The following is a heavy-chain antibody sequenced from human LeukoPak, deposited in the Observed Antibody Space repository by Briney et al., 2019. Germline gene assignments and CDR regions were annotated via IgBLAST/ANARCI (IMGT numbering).Heavy chain of an antibody. V-gene: IGHV3-48*03. Sequence: PGGSLRLSCAASGFTFNFYEMNWVRQAPGKGLEWVSYISSSGSTIYYADSVKGRFTISRDNAKNSLYLQMNSLRAEDTAVYYCARRRDSGSLQHFDYWGQGTLVTVSS. J-gene: IGHJ4*02. D-gene: IGHD1-26*01. CDR3: ARRRDSGSLQHFDY. CDR1: GFTFNFYE. CDR2: ISSSGSTI.